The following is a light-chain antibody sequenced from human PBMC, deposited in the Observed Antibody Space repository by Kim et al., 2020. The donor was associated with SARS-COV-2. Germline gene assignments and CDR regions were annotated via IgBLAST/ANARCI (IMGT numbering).Light chain of an antibody. Sequence: QSALTQPASVSGSPGQAITISCTGTSSDVGGYNYVSWYQQHPGKAPKLMIYDVIKRPSGVSNRFSGSKSGNTASLTISGLQAEDEADYYCNSFASSDMYVFGTGTKVTVL. CDR1: SSDVGGYNY. J-gene: IGLJ1*01. V-gene: IGLV2-14*03. CDR2: DVI. CDR3: NSFASSDMYV.